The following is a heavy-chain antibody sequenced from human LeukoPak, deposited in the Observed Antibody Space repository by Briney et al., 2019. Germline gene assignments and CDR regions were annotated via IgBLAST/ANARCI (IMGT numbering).Heavy chain of an antibody. V-gene: IGHV3-9*01. Sequence: GGSLRLSCAASGFTFDDYGMHWVRQTPGKGLEWVSGINWNSNNIDYADSVKGRFTISRDNAKNSLFLQMNSLRSEDTAVYYCAREPHGDYHTPGDYWGQGTLVTVSS. J-gene: IGHJ4*02. CDR3: AREPHGDYHTPGDY. D-gene: IGHD1-14*01. CDR1: GFTFDDYG. CDR2: INWNSNNI.